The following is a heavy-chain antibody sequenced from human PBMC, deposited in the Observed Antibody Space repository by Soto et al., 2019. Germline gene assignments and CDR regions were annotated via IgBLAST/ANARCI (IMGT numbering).Heavy chain of an antibody. CDR1: GFTFSSHA. Sequence: PGGSLRLSCSASGFTFSSHAMHWVRQAPGKGLEYVSAISSNGGSTYYADSVKGRFTISRDNSKNTLYLQMSSLRAEDTAVYYCVKGDQYYYDSGDAFEIWGQGTMVTVSS. D-gene: IGHD3-22*01. CDR2: ISSNGGST. J-gene: IGHJ3*02. V-gene: IGHV3-64D*06. CDR3: VKGDQYYYDSGDAFEI.